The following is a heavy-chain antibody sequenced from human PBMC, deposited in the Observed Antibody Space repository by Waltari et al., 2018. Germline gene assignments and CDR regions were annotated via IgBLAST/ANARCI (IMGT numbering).Heavy chain of an antibody. V-gene: IGHV3-33*06. D-gene: IGHD2-15*01. CDR1: GFTFSSYG. Sequence: QVQLVESGGGVVQPGRSLRLSCAASGFTFSSYGMHWVRQAPGKGLEWVAVIWYDGSNKYYADSVKGRFTISRDNSKNTLYLQMNSLRAEDTAVYYCAKERTILGYCSGGSCYPPMDVWGKGTTVTVSS. CDR2: IWYDGSNK. CDR3: AKERTILGYCSGGSCYPPMDV. J-gene: IGHJ6*03.